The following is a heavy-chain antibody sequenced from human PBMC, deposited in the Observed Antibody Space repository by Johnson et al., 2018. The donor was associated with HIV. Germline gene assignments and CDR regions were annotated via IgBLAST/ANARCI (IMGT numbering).Heavy chain of an antibody. D-gene: IGHD5-12*01. CDR3: ARRGLGGRVATSRGAFDI. CDR2: ISYDGSNK. CDR1: GFTFSSYA. Sequence: QVQLVESGGGVVQPGRSLRLSCAASGFTFSSYAMHWVHQAPGKGLEWVAVISYDGSNKYYADSVKGRFTISRDNSKNTLYLQMNSLRAEDTAVYYCARRGLGGRVATSRGAFDIWGQGTMVTVSS. V-gene: IGHV3-30-3*01. J-gene: IGHJ3*02.